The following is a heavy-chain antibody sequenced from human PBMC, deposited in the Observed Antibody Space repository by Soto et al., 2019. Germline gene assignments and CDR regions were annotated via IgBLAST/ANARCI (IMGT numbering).Heavy chain of an antibody. V-gene: IGHV1-3*01. D-gene: IGHD1-26*01. J-gene: IGHJ4*02. CDR3: ARGQSGSYVYDY. CDR1: GYTFTSYA. Sequence: QVQLVQSGAEVKKPGASVKVSCKASGYTFTSYAMHWVRQAPEQRLEWMGWINAGNGNTKYSQKFQGRVTITRDTSASTAYMELSSLRSEDTAVYYCARGQSGSYVYDYWGQGTLVTVSS. CDR2: INAGNGNT.